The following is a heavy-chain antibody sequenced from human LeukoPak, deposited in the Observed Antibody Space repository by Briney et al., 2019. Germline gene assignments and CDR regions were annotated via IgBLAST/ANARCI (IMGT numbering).Heavy chain of an antibody. V-gene: IGHV4-4*02. CDR1: GGSISSSNW. CDR3: ACNLAAAGYQDDY. CDR2: IYHSGST. Sequence: SETLSLTCAVSGGSISSSNWWSWVRQPPGKGLEWIGEIYHSGSTNYNPSLKSRVTISVDKSKNQFSLKLSSVTAADTAVYYCACNLAAAGYQDDYWGQGTLVTVSS. J-gene: IGHJ4*02. D-gene: IGHD6-13*01.